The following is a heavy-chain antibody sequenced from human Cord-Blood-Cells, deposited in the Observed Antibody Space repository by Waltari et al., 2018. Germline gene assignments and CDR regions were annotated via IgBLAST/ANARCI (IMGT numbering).Heavy chain of an antibody. Sequence: QVQLQQWGAGLFKPSETLSLTCAVHGGSFSGYYWSCIRHPPGTGLEWIGEINHSGSTNYNPSLKSRVTISVDTSKNQFSLKLSSVTAADTAVYYCARGPSGFWSGYYGSWWFDPWGQGTLVTVSS. J-gene: IGHJ5*02. D-gene: IGHD3-3*01. V-gene: IGHV4-34*01. CDR3: ARGPSGFWSGYYGSWWFDP. CDR1: GGSFSGYY. CDR2: INHSGST.